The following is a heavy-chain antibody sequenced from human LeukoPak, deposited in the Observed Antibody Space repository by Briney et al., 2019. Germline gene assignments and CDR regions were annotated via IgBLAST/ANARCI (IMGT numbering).Heavy chain of an antibody. CDR2: ISSSSSYI. D-gene: IGHD2-15*01. Sequence: GGSLRLSCAASGFTFSSYSMNWVRQAPGKGLEWVSSISSSSSYIYYADSVKGRFTISRDNAENSLYLQMNSLRAEDTAVYYCASDIVVVVAAEGTDYYDYWGQGTLVTVSS. CDR3: ASDIVVVVAAEGTDYYDY. J-gene: IGHJ4*02. CDR1: GFTFSSYS. V-gene: IGHV3-21*01.